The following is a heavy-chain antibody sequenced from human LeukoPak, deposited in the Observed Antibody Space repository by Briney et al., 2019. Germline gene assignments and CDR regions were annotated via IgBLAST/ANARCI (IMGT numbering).Heavy chain of an antibody. CDR3: AGYDSSGYYYPSFDY. D-gene: IGHD3-22*01. Sequence: SETLSLTCTVSGGSISSYYWRWIRQPAGKGLEWIGRIYTSGSTNYNPSLKSRVTMSVDTSKNQFSLKLSSVTAADTAVYYCAGYDSSGYYYPSFDYWGQGTLVTVSS. CDR1: GGSISSYY. J-gene: IGHJ4*02. V-gene: IGHV4-4*07. CDR2: IYTSGST.